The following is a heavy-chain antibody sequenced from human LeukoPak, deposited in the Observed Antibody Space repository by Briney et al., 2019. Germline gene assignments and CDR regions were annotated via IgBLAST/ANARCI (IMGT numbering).Heavy chain of an antibody. D-gene: IGHD3-16*01. J-gene: IGHJ6*02. CDR3: AKVVGDRTYYYYGVDV. V-gene: IGHV3-30*18. CDR1: GFTFSNYG. CDR2: ISYDGSNR. Sequence: PGRSLRLSCAASGFTFSNYGMPWVRQAPGKGLEWVAVISYDGSNRYYGDSVKGRFTISRDNSKNTLNLQMNSLRAEDTAVYYCAKVVGDRTYYYYGVDVWGQGTTVTVSS.